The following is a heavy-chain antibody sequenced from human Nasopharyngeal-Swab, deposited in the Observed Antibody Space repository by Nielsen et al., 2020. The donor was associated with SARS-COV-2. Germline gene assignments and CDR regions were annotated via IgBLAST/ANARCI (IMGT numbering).Heavy chain of an antibody. CDR1: GFTFNGSA. CDR2: IRSKANSYAT. V-gene: IGHV3-73*01. J-gene: IGHJ4*02. Sequence: GESLKISCAASGFTFNGSAMHWVRQASGKGLEWVGRIRSKANSYATAYAASVKGRFTISRDDSKNTAYLQMNSLETEDTAVYYCTGGVTMVRHWGQGTLVTVSS. CDR3: TGGVTMVRH. D-gene: IGHD3-10*01.